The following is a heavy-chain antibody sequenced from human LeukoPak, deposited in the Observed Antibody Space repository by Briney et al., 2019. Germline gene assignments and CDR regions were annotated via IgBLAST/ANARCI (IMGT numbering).Heavy chain of an antibody. CDR3: ARGPSDSSGWYAGFDY. CDR1: GFTFSSYS. J-gene: IGHJ4*02. D-gene: IGHD6-19*01. CDR2: ISSSSSYI. V-gene: IGHV3-21*01. Sequence: PGGSLRLSCAASGFTFSSYSMNWVRQAPGKGLEWVSSISSSSSYIYYADSVKGRFTISRDNAKNSLYLQMNSLRAEDTAVYYCARGPSDSSGWYAGFDYWGQGTLVTVSS.